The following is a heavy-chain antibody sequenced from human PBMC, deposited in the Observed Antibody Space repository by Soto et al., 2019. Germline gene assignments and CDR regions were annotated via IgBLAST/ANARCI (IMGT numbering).Heavy chain of an antibody. CDR3: ARQGTSRGSDYADFDF. CDR2: IYPGASDI. CDR1: GYTFIYFW. V-gene: IGHV5-51*01. J-gene: IGHJ4*02. D-gene: IGHD3-10*01. Sequence: GESLRISCQASGYTFIYFWVAWVRQVPGKGLEWMGVIYPGASDIRYSPSFEGLVTISADKSTNTAYLQWSSLEAADTAIYYCARQGTSRGSDYADFDFWGQVSVVTVSS.